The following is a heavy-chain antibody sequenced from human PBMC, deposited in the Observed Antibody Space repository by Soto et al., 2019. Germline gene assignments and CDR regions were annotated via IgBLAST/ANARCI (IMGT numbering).Heavy chain of an antibody. CDR1: GYSISSGYY. Sequence: PSETLSLTCSVSGYSISSGYYWGWIRQAPGKGLEWIGNIHHSGSTYYNPSLESRVTISIDTSKNQFSLRLTSATAADTAIYYCARDISASDGDYWGQGTLVTVSS. D-gene: IGHD2-21*01. V-gene: IGHV4-38-2*02. J-gene: IGHJ4*02. CDR3: ARDISASDGDY. CDR2: IHHSGST.